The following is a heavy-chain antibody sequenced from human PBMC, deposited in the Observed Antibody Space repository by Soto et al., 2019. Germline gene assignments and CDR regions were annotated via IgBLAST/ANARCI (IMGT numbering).Heavy chain of an antibody. D-gene: IGHD3-10*01. J-gene: IGHJ5*02. CDR3: ARDGSGGAWGWFDP. CDR1: GYTFIRYG. CDR2: IWYDGSNK. V-gene: IGHV3-33*01. Sequence: QVQLVESGGGVVQPGMSLRLSCAASGYTFIRYGMHWVRQAPGKGLEWVAVIWYDGSNKYYADSVKGRFTISRDNSKNTVFLQMDSLRVEDTALYYCARDGSGGAWGWFDPWGQCTLVSVSS.